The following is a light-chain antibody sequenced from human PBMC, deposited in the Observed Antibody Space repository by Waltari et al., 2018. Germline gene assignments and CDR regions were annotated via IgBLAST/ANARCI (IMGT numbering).Light chain of an antibody. J-gene: IGKJ1*01. CDR3: QHYVRLPAT. V-gene: IGKV3-20*01. CDR1: QSVSRT. CDR2: GAS. Sequence: EIVLTQSPGILSLSPGERATLSCRASQSVSRTLAWYQQKPGQAPRLLIYGASTRATGIPDRFSGGGSGTDFSLTISRLEPEDFAVYYCQHYVRLPATF.